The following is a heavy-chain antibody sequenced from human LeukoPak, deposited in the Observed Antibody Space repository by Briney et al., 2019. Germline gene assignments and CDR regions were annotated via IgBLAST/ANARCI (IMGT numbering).Heavy chain of an antibody. J-gene: IGHJ4*02. V-gene: IGHV3-30*04. CDR3: AKEYCSNSVCHSLDY. CDR1: GFTFSSYA. CDR2: ISYDGSNK. D-gene: IGHD2-8*01. Sequence: GGSLRLSCAASGFTFSSYAIHWVRQAPGKGLEWVAVISYDGSNKYYADSVKGRFTFSRDNSKNTLYLQMNSLRAEDTAVYYCAKEYCSNSVCHSLDYWGQGTLVTVSS.